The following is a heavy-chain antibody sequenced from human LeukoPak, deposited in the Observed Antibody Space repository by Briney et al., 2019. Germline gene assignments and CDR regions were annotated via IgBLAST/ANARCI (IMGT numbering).Heavy chain of an antibody. CDR1: GFSFNNNY. J-gene: IGHJ4*02. Sequence: GGSLRLSCAASGFSFNNNYMSWVRQAPGKGLEWVSVIFSSGSTYYADSVTGRFTISRDNSKNTVYLQMNSLRAEGTAVYYCARHLRLGELSPLGGQGTLVTVSS. CDR2: IFSSGST. D-gene: IGHD3-16*02. V-gene: IGHV3-66*04. CDR3: ARHLRLGELSPL.